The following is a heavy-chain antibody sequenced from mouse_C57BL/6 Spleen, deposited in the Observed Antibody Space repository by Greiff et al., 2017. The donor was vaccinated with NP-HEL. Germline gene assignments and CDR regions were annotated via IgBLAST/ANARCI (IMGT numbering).Heavy chain of an antibody. CDR1: GFTFRDYY. Sequence: EVKLLESEGGLVQPGSSMKLSCTASGFTFRDYYMAWVRQVPEKGLEWVANINYDGSSTYYLDSLKSRFIISRDNAKNILYLQMSSLQSEDTATYYCARERARYFDVWGTGTTVTVSS. CDR3: ARERARYFDV. V-gene: IGHV5-16*01. J-gene: IGHJ1*03. D-gene: IGHD3-3*01. CDR2: INYDGSST.